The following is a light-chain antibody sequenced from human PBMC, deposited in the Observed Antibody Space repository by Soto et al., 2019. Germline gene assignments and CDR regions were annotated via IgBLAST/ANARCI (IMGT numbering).Light chain of an antibody. V-gene: IGKV3-15*01. J-gene: IGKJ1*01. CDR1: QSVDXN. CDR3: QQYRNGTRT. CDR2: CXS. Sequence: ERVLTQSRGTLSVSPGDRVTLSCRASQSVDXNLALYQQRAGQAPRLTVYCXSTKATDRPGRLSGRGSATEFTLTINNLHSEDFAVYYCQQYRNGTRTFGQGTKVDIK.